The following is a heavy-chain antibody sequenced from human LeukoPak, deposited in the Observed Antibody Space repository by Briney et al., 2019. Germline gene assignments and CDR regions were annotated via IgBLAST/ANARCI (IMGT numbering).Heavy chain of an antibody. CDR1: GGSISSGDYY. CDR2: IYYSGST. Sequence: TSETLSLTCTVSGGSISSGDYYWSWIRQPPGKGLEWIGYIYYSGSTNYNPSLKSRVAISVDTSKKQFFLKLTSVTAADTAVYYCARALGVDILATTLFDYWGQGTLVTVSS. V-gene: IGHV4-61*08. D-gene: IGHD5-12*01. J-gene: IGHJ4*02. CDR3: ARALGVDILATTLFDY.